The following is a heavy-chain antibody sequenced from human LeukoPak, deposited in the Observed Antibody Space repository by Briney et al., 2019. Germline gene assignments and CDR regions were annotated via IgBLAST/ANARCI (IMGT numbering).Heavy chain of an antibody. D-gene: IGHD2-15*01. CDR2: ISAYNGNT. V-gene: IGHV1-18*01. CDR1: GYTFTSYG. J-gene: IGHJ5*02. Sequence: ASVKVSCKASGYTFTSYGIGWVRQAPGQGLEWMGWISAYNGNTNYAQKLQGRVTMTTDTSTSTAYMELRSLRSDDTAVYYCARDRVVAATRVSGGFDPWGQGTLVTVSS. CDR3: ARDRVVAATRVSGGFDP.